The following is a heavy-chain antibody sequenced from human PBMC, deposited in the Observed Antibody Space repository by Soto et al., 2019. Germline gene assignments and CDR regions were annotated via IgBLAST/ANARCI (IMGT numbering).Heavy chain of an antibody. Sequence: QVQLVQSGAEVKKPGSSVKVSCKASGGTFSSYAISWVRQAPGQGLEWMGGIIPIFGTANYAQKFQGRVTITADKSTSTAYMELSSLRSEDTAVYYCARAPLSSSVMYREYYYYGMDVWGQGTTVTVSS. CDR1: GGTFSSYA. D-gene: IGHD6-6*01. CDR3: ARAPLSSSVMYREYYYYGMDV. CDR2: IIPIFGTA. V-gene: IGHV1-69*06. J-gene: IGHJ6*02.